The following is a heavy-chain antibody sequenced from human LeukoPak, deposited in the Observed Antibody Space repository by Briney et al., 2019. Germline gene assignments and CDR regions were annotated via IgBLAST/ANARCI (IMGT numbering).Heavy chain of an antibody. CDR3: ARLGLTNFGSELFDI. Sequence: PSETLSLTCILSGGSTCSRNSYWMWIRQPPGKGLEWIGNIYYSGSAYYNPSLKSRVTISIDTSNNHFSLKLSSVTAADTAVYYCARLGLTNFGSELFDIWGQGTMVTVSS. V-gene: IGHV4-39*02. D-gene: IGHD3-10*01. CDR2: IYYSGSA. CDR1: GGSTCSRNSY. J-gene: IGHJ3*02.